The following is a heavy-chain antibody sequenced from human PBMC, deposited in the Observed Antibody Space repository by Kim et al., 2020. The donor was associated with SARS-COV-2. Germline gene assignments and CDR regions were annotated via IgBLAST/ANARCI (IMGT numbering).Heavy chain of an antibody. CDR2: ISYDGSNK. J-gene: IGHJ4*02. V-gene: IGHV3-30*18. CDR3: AKAGSGSYVSPVDY. Sequence: GGSLRLSCAASGFTFSSYGMHWVRQAPGKGLEWVAVISYDGSNKYYADSVKGRFTISRDNSKNTLYLQMNSLRAEDTAVYYCAKAGSGSYVSPVDYWGQG. CDR1: GFTFSSYG. D-gene: IGHD1-26*01.